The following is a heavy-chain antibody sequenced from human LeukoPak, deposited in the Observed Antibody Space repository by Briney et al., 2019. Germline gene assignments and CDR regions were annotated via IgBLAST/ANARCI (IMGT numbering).Heavy chain of an antibody. J-gene: IGHJ4*02. V-gene: IGHV1-2*02. CDR2: INPNSGGT. Sequence: ASVKVSCKASGYTFTGYYMHWVRQAPGQGLEWMGWINPNSGGTNYAQKFQGRATMTRDTSISTAYMELSRLRSDDTAVYYCASRGAYGSGSYILWDYWGQGTLVTVSS. CDR3: ASRGAYGSGSYILWDY. D-gene: IGHD3-10*01. CDR1: GYTFTGYY.